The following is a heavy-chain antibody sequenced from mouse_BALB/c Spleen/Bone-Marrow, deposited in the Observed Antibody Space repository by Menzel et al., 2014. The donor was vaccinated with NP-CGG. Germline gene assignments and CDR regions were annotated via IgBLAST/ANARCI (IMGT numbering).Heavy chain of an antibody. CDR2: INPRNTYS. CDR3: TREGTYDDCSGHFDY. CDR1: GYSFTNYT. Sequence: QVQLKESGAELARPGASVKMSCEASGYSFTNYTMHWVKQRPGQGLEWIAYINPRNTYSDYNQKFKDRATVTADKSSSTAYMQLSSLTSEDSAVYYCTREGTYDDCSGHFDYWGQGTTLTVSS. V-gene: IGHV1-4*01. J-gene: IGHJ2*01. D-gene: IGHD2-3*01.